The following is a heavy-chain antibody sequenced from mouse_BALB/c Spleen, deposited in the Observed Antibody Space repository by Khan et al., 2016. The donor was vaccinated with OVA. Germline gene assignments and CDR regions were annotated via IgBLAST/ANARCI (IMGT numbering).Heavy chain of an antibody. CDR2: INPSNGYT. J-gene: IGHJ3*01. CDR3: VRDGVYHRNDGWFAY. Sequence: VQLQESGAELARPGASVKMSCKASGYTFTSYTIHWIKLRPGQGLEWIGFINPSNGYTNYNQKFKDKATLTADKSSTTVYMQLSSLTSDDSAVYNCVRDGVYHRNDGWFAYWGQGTLVTVSA. D-gene: IGHD2-14*01. CDR1: GYTFTSYT. V-gene: IGHV1-4*01.